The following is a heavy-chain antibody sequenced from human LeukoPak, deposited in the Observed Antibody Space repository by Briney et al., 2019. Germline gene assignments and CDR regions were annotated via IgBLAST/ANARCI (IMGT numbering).Heavy chain of an antibody. D-gene: IGHD6-6*01. V-gene: IGHV1-2*02. CDR3: ATDRVAARPGDY. CDR2: INPNSGGT. CDR1: GYTFTGYY. J-gene: IGHJ4*02. Sequence: ASVKVSCKASGYTFTGYYMHWVRQAPGQGLEWMGWINPNSGGTNYAQKFQGRVTMTRDTSISTAYMELSRLRSDDTAVYYCATDRVAARPGDYWGQGTLVTVSS.